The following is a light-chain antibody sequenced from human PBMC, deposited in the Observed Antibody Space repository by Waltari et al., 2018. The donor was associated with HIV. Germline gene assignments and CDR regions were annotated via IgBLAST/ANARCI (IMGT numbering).Light chain of an antibody. Sequence: IQLTHPPSSLSAFVGVRVTITCQASQDITNYLNWYQQKPGKAPKLLIYDASKLETGVPSRFSGSGSGTDFTFTISSLQPEDIATYYCQQYDNPPYTFGQGTKLEIK. CDR3: QQYDNPPYT. V-gene: IGKV1-33*01. CDR1: QDITNY. CDR2: DAS. J-gene: IGKJ2*01.